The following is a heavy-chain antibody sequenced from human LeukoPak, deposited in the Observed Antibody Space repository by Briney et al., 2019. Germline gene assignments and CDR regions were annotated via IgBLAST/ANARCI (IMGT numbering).Heavy chain of an antibody. CDR1: GDSFTSYW. CDR2: IDPSDSYT. Sequence: GESLKISCKGSGDSFTSYWISWVRQMPGKGLEWMGRIDPSDSYTNYSPSFQGHVTISADKSISTAYLQWSSLKASDTAMYYCARTYYYGSGRNWFDPWGQGTLVTVSS. CDR3: ARTYYYGSGRNWFDP. V-gene: IGHV5-10-1*01. J-gene: IGHJ5*02. D-gene: IGHD3-10*01.